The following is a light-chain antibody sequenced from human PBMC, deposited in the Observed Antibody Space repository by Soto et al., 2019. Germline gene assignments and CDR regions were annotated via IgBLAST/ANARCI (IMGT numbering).Light chain of an antibody. CDR1: QSVNISY. V-gene: IGKV3D-20*01. CDR3: QQYGSSPPLT. J-gene: IGKJ4*01. Sequence: EVVLTQSPATLSLSPGERATLSCGASQSVNISYLACYQQKPGLAPRLLIHDASSRATGIPDRFSGSGSGTDFTLTISRLEPEDFAVYYCQQYGSSPPLTFGGGTKVEIK. CDR2: DAS.